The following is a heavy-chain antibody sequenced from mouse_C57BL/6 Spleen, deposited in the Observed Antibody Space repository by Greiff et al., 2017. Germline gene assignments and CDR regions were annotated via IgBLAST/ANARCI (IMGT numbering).Heavy chain of an antibody. CDR3: GRSKGGLGYFEV. Sequence: QVQLQQPGAELVRPGSSVKLSCKASGYTFTSYWMHWVKQRPIQGLEWIGNIDPSDSETHYNQKFKDKATLTVDKSSSTAYMQLSSLTSEDSAVYYCGRSKGGLGYFEVWGTGTTVTVSS. CDR2: IDPSDSET. V-gene: IGHV1-52*01. CDR1: GYTFTSYW. J-gene: IGHJ1*03. D-gene: IGHD1-3*01.